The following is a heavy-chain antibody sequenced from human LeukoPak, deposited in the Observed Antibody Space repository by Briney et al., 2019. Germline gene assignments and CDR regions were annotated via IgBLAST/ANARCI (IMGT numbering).Heavy chain of an antibody. V-gene: IGHV4-39*02. Sequence: PSETLSLTCTVSGGSISSNVYYWGWIRQSPGKGLEWLGSVYYTGSTFHNPSLKSRLTTSVDVSKNQVSLRLTSVTAADTATYYCARDSAGVALWFGDGWFDPWGQGTLVTVSS. CDR3: ARDSAGVALWFGDGWFDP. J-gene: IGHJ5*02. CDR1: GGSISSNVYY. CDR2: VYYTGST. D-gene: IGHD3-10*01.